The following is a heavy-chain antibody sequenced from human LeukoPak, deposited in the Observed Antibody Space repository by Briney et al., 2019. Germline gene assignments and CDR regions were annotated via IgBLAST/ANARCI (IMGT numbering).Heavy chain of an antibody. J-gene: IGHJ4*02. CDR3: ARSNQRLRWPGPLDY. V-gene: IGHV3-21*01. CDR1: GFTFSIYA. D-gene: IGHD4-23*01. CDR2: ISSSSSYI. Sequence: PGGSLRPSCSASGFTFSIYAMNWVRQAPGKGLEWVSSISSSSSYIYYADSVKGRFTISRDNAKNSLYLQMNSLRAEDTAVYYCARSNQRLRWPGPLDYWGQGTLVTVSS.